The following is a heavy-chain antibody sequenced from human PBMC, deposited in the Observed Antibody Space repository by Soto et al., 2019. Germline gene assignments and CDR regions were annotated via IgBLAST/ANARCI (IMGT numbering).Heavy chain of an antibody. V-gene: IGHV1-8*01. CDR2: MNPNSGNT. CDR1: GYTFTSYD. Sequence: ASVKVSCKASGYTFTSYDINWVRQATGQGLEWMGWMNPNSGNTGYAQKFQGRVTMTRNTSISTAYMELSSLRSEDTAVYYCARGVADCSGGSCYPENFDYWGQGTLVTVSS. D-gene: IGHD2-15*01. J-gene: IGHJ4*02. CDR3: ARGVADCSGGSCYPENFDY.